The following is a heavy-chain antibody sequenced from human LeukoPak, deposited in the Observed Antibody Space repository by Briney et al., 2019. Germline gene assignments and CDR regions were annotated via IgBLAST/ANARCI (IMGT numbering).Heavy chain of an antibody. J-gene: IGHJ3*02. Sequence: ASVKVSCKASGGTFSSYAISWVRQAPGQGLEWMGRIIPIFGTANYAQKFQGRVTITTDESTSTGYMELSSLRSEDAAVYYCARGTKGGIVGATGAFDIWGQGTMVTVSS. CDR3: ARGTKGGIVGATGAFDI. CDR1: GGTFSSYA. CDR2: IIPIFGTA. V-gene: IGHV1-69*05. D-gene: IGHD1-26*01.